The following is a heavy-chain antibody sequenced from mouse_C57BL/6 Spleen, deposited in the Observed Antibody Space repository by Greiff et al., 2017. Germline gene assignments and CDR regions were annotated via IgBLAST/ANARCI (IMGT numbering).Heavy chain of an antibody. J-gene: IGHJ2*01. V-gene: IGHV5-4*01. CDR2: ISDGGSYT. D-gene: IGHD2-3*01. CDR1: GFTFSSYA. CDR3: AREFYEGYFDY. Sequence: EVQGVESGGGLVKPGGSLKLSCAASGFTFSSYAMSWVRQTPEKRLEWVATISDGGSYTYYPDNVQGRFTISRDNAKNNLYLQMSHLKSDDTAMYYCAREFYEGYFDYWGQGTTLTVSS.